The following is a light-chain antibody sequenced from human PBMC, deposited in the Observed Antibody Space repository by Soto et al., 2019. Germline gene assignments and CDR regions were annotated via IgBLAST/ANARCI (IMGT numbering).Light chain of an antibody. CDR3: QQTYSTIFT. CDR2: TTT. J-gene: IGKJ3*01. V-gene: IGKV1-39*01. Sequence: DIQMTQSPSSLSASVGDRVTITCRASQSIGRYLNWYQQKPGKAPSLLISTTTTLQSEVPSRFSGSGSGTDFTLTITSLQPEDFATYYGQQTYSTIFTFGPGTKVDIK. CDR1: QSIGRY.